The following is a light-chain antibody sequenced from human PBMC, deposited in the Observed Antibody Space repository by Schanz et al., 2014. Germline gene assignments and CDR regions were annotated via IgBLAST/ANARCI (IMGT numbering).Light chain of an antibody. CDR1: QTVSSN. Sequence: EIVMTQSPATLSVSPGEGATLSCRASQTVSSNLAWYQQQPGQAPRLLIYGASTRATGIPDRFGASGSGTDFTLTISRLEPEDFAVYYCQQYGSPPSLTFGGGTMVEV. CDR3: QQYGSPPSLT. J-gene: IGKJ4*01. CDR2: GAS. V-gene: IGKV3-15*01.